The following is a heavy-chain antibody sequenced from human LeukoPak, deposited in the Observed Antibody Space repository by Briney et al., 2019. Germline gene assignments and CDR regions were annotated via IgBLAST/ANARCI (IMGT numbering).Heavy chain of an antibody. V-gene: IGHV4-59*01. D-gene: IGHD3-22*01. Sequence: PSETLSLTCTVSGGSISSYYWSWIRQPPGKGLEWIGYIYYSGSTNYNPSLKSRATISVDTSKNQFSLKLSSVTAADTAVYYCARATSSGYYYLLWGQGTLVTVSS. CDR1: GGSISSYY. CDR3: ARATSSGYYYLL. J-gene: IGHJ4*02. CDR2: IYYSGST.